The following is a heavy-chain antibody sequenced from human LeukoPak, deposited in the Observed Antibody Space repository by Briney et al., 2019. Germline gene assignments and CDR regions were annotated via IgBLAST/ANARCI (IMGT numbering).Heavy chain of an antibody. CDR1: GFTFSTYG. CDR2: ISGSGGST. J-gene: IGHJ4*02. CDR3: AKDLAYGSGVGDY. D-gene: IGHD3-10*01. Sequence: PGGSLRLSCAVSGFTFSTYGMNWVRQAPGKGLEWVSAISGSGGSTYYADSVKGRFTISRDNSKNTLYLQMNSLRAEDTAVYYCAKDLAYGSGVGDYWGQGTLVTVSS. V-gene: IGHV3-23*01.